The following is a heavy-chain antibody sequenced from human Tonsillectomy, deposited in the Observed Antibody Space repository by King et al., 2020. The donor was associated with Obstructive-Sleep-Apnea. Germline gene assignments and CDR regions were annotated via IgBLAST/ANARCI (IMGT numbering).Heavy chain of an antibody. D-gene: IGHD2-2*01. J-gene: IGHJ5*02. CDR3: ARFTGSTTWSRLDP. V-gene: IGHV3-30*02. CDR1: GFTFNSNG. Sequence: VQLVESGGGVVQPGRSLRLSCAASGFTFNSNGMHWVRQAPGKGLQGVAFIRYDGSNKYYGGAVKGRFTISRDNSKNTLYLQMKSLRGEDTAVYYCARFTGSTTWSRLDPWGQGTLVTVSS. CDR2: IRYDGSNK.